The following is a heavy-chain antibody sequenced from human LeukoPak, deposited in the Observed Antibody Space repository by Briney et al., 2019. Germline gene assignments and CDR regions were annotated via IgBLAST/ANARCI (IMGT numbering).Heavy chain of an antibody. Sequence: SETLSLTCAVYSGSFSGYYWSWIRQPPGKGLEWIGEINDSGSVNCNPSLKNRDTLSVDTSKNQFSLRLSSVAAADTAVYYCARRLVDSGASQVSDDWGQGTLVTVSS. CDR3: ARRLVDSGASQVSDD. J-gene: IGHJ4*02. D-gene: IGHD2-15*01. CDR2: INDSGSV. V-gene: IGHV4-34*01. CDR1: SGSFSGYY.